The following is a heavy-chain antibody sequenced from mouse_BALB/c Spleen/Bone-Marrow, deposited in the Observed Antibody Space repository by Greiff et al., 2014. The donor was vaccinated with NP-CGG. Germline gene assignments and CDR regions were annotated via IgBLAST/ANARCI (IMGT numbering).Heavy chain of an antibody. Sequence: QVQLMESGPGLVAPSQSLSITCTVSGFSLTSYGVYWARQPPGKGLEWLGVIWAGGSTNYNSSLMSRLSISKDNSKSQVLLKMNSLQTDDTAMYYCARVYGSSYDPYYYAMDYWGQGTSVTVSS. V-gene: IGHV2-9*02. J-gene: IGHJ4*01. CDR2: IWAGGST. D-gene: IGHD1-1*01. CDR3: ARVYGSSYDPYYYAMDY. CDR1: GFSLTSYG.